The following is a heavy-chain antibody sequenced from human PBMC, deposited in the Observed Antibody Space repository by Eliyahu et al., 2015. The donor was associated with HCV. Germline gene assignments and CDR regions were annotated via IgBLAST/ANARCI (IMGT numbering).Heavy chain of an antibody. CDR2: ISGNSRYI. J-gene: IGHJ4*02. CDR1: GFPFGTYD. CDR3: VGRGSSWDIDY. V-gene: IGHV3-21*01. D-gene: IGHD6-13*01. Sequence: EVQLVESGXGLVKPGGSLTXSCAASGFPFGTYDMNWVRQAPGKGLEWVPFISGNSRYIYYADSVKGRFTISRDNPKNSXYLEMSTLRAEDTAVYYCVGRGSSWDIDYWGQGTLVTVSS.